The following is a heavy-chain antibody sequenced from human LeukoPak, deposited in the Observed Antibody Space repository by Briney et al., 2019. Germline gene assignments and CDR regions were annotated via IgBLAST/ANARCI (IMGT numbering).Heavy chain of an antibody. D-gene: IGHD2-21*02. CDR2: IYYCGST. CDR1: GGSIRNGGYY. Sequence: SQTLPLTCTVSGGSIRNGGYYWSWIRQHPGKGPEWIGYIYYCGSTFYNPSLKSRLTISVDTSKNQFSLNLSSVTAADTAVYYCAREVHCGGDCYSGWFDPWGQGTLVTVSS. V-gene: IGHV4-31*03. J-gene: IGHJ5*02. CDR3: AREVHCGGDCYSGWFDP.